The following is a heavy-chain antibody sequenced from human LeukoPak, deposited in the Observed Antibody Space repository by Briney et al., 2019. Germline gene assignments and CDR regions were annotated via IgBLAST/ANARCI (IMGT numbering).Heavy chain of an antibody. Sequence: PSETLSLTCTVSGGSISSYYWSWIRQPAGKGLEWIGRIYTSGSTNYNPSLKSRVTMSVDTSKNQFSLKLSSVTAADTAVYYCARDSYGSGSYTPPDAFDIWGQGTMVTVSS. CDR2: IYTSGST. J-gene: IGHJ3*02. CDR1: GGSISSYY. D-gene: IGHD3-10*01. V-gene: IGHV4-4*07. CDR3: ARDSYGSGSYTPPDAFDI.